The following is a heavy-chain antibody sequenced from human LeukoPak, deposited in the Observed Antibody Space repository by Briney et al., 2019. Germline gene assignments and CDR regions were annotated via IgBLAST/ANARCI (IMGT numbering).Heavy chain of an antibody. CDR1: GFTFSSYG. J-gene: IGHJ4*02. CDR3: ARETPRRGETRDGYR. Sequence: GGSLRLSCAASGFTFSSYGMHWVRQAPGRGLEWVTFIRYDGNTKYYTDSVKGRFTISRDNPKNLLFLQINSLRVEDTAVYYCARETPRRGETRDGYRWGQGTLVTVSS. D-gene: IGHD5-24*01. CDR2: IRYDGNTK. V-gene: IGHV3-30*02.